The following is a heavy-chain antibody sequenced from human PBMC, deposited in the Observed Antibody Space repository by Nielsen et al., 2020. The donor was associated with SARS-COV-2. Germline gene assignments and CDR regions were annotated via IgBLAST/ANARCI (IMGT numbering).Heavy chain of an antibody. CDR2: INTNTGNP. Sequence: ASVKVSCKASGYTFTSYAMHWVRQAPGQGLEWMGWINTNTGNPTYAQGFTGRFVFSLDTSVSTAYLQISSLKAEDTAVYYCARVGRGDYTGYYYMDVWGKGTTVTVSS. V-gene: IGHV7-4-1*02. CDR1: GYTFTSYA. D-gene: IGHD4-17*01. J-gene: IGHJ6*03. CDR3: ARVGRGDYTGYYYMDV.